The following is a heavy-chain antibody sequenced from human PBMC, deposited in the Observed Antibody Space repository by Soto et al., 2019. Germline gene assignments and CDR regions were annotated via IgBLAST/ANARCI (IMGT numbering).Heavy chain of an antibody. J-gene: IGHJ5*02. D-gene: IGHD2-2*01. Sequence: GGSLRLSCAASVFSFSSYGMSWVRQAPGKGLEWVSGISGFGDSTYYADSVKGRFTISRDNSENTLYLQMNSLRAEDTAVYFCARDAVVVVPAVIRNWFDPWGQGTQVTVSS. CDR3: ARDAVVVVPAVIRNWFDP. CDR2: ISGFGDST. V-gene: IGHV3-23*01. CDR1: VFSFSSYG.